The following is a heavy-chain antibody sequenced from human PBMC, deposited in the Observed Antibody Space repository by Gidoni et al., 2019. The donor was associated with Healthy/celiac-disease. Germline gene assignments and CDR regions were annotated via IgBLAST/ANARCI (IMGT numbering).Heavy chain of an antibody. CDR1: GYSFTSYW. J-gene: IGHJ6*02. D-gene: IGHD3-3*01. CDR3: ARQSTVLRFLEWLPPAGGMDV. CDR2: IDPSYSYT. Sequence: EVQLVQSGAEVKKPGESLRISCKGSGYSFTSYWISWVRQMPGKGLEWMGRIDPSYSYTNYSPSFQGHVTISADKSISTAYLQWSSLKASDTAMYYCARQSTVLRFLEWLPPAGGMDVWGQGTTVTVSS. V-gene: IGHV5-10-1*03.